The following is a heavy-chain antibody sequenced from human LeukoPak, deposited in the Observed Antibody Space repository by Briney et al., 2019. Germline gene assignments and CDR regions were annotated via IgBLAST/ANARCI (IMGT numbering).Heavy chain of an antibody. CDR1: GGTFSSHA. D-gene: IGHD5-12*01. CDR2: LIPVFGTT. CDR3: ARGKSGYDYGLDH. J-gene: IGHJ4*02. V-gene: IGHV1-69*05. Sequence: ASVKVSCKASGGTFSSHAISWVRQAPGQGLEWVGGLIPVFGTTNYAEKFQGRVTITTDESTRTSYMELRSLKSDDTAVYYCARGKSGYDYGLDHRGQGILVIVSS.